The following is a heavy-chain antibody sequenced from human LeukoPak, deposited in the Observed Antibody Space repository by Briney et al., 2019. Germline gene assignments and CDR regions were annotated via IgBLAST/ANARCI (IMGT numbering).Heavy chain of an antibody. CDR2: IWYDGSKK. D-gene: IGHD1-1*01. CDR3: ARGRLECTENWFGS. J-gene: IGHJ5*01. CDR1: GFTFSSYA. V-gene: IGHV3-33*01. Sequence: GRSLRLSCAASGFTFSSYAMHWVRQAPGKGLEWVAVIWYDGSKKYHADSVKGRFTISRDNSKNTLTLQMNSLRAEDTAGYYCARGRLECTENWFGSWGQGTLVTVSS.